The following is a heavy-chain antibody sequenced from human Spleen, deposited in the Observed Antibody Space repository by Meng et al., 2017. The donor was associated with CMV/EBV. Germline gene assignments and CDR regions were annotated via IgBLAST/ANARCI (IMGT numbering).Heavy chain of an antibody. CDR3: AREIGSGSRYYYGMDV. J-gene: IGHJ6*02. V-gene: IGHV1-8*02. CDR1: GGTFTSYA. D-gene: IGHD3-10*01. CDR2: MNPNSGNT. Sequence: ASVKVSCKASGGTFTSYAITWVRQAPGQGLEWMGWMNPNSGNTGYAQKFQGRVTMTRDTSTSTVYMELSSLRSEDTAVYYCAREIGSGSRYYYGMDVWGQGTTVTVSS.